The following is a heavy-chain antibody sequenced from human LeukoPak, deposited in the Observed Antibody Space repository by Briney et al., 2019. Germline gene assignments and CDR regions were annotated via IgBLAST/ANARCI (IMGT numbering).Heavy chain of an antibody. V-gene: IGHV3-74*01. D-gene: IGHD2-2*01. Sequence: GGSLRLSCAASGFTFSNYWMHWVRQTPGKGLLWVSRINSGGSSTNYAHSVKGRFTISRDNAKNTLYLQMNSLRAEDTAVYYCARAGMPTLTQCDYWGQGSLVTVSS. J-gene: IGHJ4*02. CDR1: GFTFSNYW. CDR2: INSGGSST. CDR3: ARAGMPTLTQCDY.